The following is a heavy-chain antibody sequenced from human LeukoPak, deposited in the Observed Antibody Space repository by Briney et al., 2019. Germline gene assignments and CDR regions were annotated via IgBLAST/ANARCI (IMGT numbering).Heavy chain of an antibody. Sequence: SETLSLTCAVSGGSITSYSWSWIRQPAGKGLEWIGRVYSSGSTNYNPYLKSRVTTSVDKSKNQFSLKLSSVTAADTAIYYCAREVWSGYYTVDYWGQGTLVTVSS. CDR1: GGSITSYS. CDR3: AREVWSGYYTVDY. J-gene: IGHJ4*02. D-gene: IGHD3-3*01. CDR2: VYSSGST. V-gene: IGHV4-4*07.